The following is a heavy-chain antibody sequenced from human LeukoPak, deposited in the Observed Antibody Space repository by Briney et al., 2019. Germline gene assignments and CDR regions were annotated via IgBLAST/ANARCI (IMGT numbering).Heavy chain of an antibody. Sequence: GGSLRLSCAASGFTFSSYAMHWVRQAPGKGLEWVAVISYDGSNKYHADSVKGRFTISRDNSKNTLYLQMNSLRAEDTAVYYCARGSLGRGGDYWGQGTLVTVSS. V-gene: IGHV3-30-3*01. CDR3: ARGSLGRGGDY. D-gene: IGHD3-10*01. CDR2: ISYDGSNK. J-gene: IGHJ4*02. CDR1: GFTFSSYA.